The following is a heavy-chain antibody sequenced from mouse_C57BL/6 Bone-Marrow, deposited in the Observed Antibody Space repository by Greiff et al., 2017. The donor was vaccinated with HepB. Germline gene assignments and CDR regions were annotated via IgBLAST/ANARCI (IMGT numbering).Heavy chain of an antibody. CDR2: INPGRGGT. CDR3: ARRVFITTVVAPFDY. D-gene: IGHD1-1*01. Sequence: QVQLQQSGAELVRPGTSVKVSCKASGYAFTNYLIEWVKQRPGQGLGWIGVINPGRGGTNYNEKFKGKATLTADKSSSTAYMQLSSLTSEDSAVYFCARRVFITTVVAPFDYWGQGTTLTVSS. J-gene: IGHJ2*01. CDR1: GYAFTNYL. V-gene: IGHV1-54*01.